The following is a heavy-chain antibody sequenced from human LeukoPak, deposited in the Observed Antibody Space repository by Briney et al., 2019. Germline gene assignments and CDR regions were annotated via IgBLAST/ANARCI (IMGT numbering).Heavy chain of an antibody. CDR3: ARGFVAADGLYYFDC. Sequence: GGSLRLSCAASGFTFSSYAMNWVRQAPGKGLEWVSSISSSNKYIYYADSIKGRFTVSRDNTQNSLYLQMNSLRAEDTAVYYCARGFVAADGLYYFDCWGQGTLVTVSS. V-gene: IGHV3-21*01. CDR2: ISSSNKYI. J-gene: IGHJ4*01. D-gene: IGHD6-13*01. CDR1: GFTFSSYA.